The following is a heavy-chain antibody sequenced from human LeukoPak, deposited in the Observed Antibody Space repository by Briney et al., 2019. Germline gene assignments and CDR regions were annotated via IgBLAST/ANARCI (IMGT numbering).Heavy chain of an antibody. V-gene: IGHV4-61*01. J-gene: IGHJ6*02. CDR2: IYYSGRT. D-gene: IGHD5-24*01. CDR3: AREGDGYPGRAFYYYGMDV. CDR1: VGSISSSSYY. Sequence: PSETLSLTCTVSVGSISSSSYYCSWIRQPPGEGLEWVGYIYYSGRTNYNPSLKSRVPISVDTSKNQFSLNLSSVTAADTAVYYCAREGDGYPGRAFYYYGMDVWGQGTTVTVSS.